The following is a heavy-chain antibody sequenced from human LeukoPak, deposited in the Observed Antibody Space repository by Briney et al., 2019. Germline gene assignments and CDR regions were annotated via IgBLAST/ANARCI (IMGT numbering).Heavy chain of an antibody. CDR1: GGSISSGGYY. V-gene: IGHV4-31*03. CDR3: ARDAAAGTLAGTGGGMDV. CDR2: IYYRGST. J-gene: IGHJ6*02. Sequence: SQTLSLTCTVSGGSISSGGYYWSWIRQHPGKGLEWIGYIYYRGSTYYNPSLKSRVTISVDTSKNQFSLKLSSVTAADTAVYYCARDAAAGTLAGTGGGMDVWGQGTTVTVSS. D-gene: IGHD6-13*01.